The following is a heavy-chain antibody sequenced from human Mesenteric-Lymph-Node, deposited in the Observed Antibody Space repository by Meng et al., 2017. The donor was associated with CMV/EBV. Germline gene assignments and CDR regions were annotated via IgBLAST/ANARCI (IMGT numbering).Heavy chain of an antibody. Sequence: GESLKISCAASGFTFSDSYMSWIRQAPGKGLEWVSYISGSGRSIYYADSVRGRFTISRDDAKKSLYLQMDSLRAEDTALYYCARVVVATALYYYSGMDVWGQGTTVTVSS. CDR2: ISGSGRSI. V-gene: IGHV3-11*01. D-gene: IGHD2-2*01. J-gene: IGHJ6*02. CDR3: ARVVVATALYYYSGMDV. CDR1: GFTFSDSY.